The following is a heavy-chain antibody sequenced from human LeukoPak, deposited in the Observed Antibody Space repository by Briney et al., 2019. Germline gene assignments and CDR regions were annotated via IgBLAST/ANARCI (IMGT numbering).Heavy chain of an antibody. D-gene: IGHD3-3*01. Sequence: SETLSLTCTVSGGSISSSSYYWGWIRQPPGKGLEWIGSIYYSGSTYYNPSLKSRVTISVDTSKNQFSLKLSSVTAADTAVYYCARVPPDDFWGGYPFDYWGQGTLVTVSS. CDR1: GGSISSSSYY. J-gene: IGHJ4*02. V-gene: IGHV4-39*01. CDR3: ARVPPDDFWGGYPFDY. CDR2: IYYSGST.